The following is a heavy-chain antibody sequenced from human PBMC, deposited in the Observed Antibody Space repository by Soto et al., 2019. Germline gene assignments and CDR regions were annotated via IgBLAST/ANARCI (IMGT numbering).Heavy chain of an antibody. CDR1: GYTFTIYG. Sequence: ASVKVSCKASGYTFTIYGISWVRQAPGQGLEWMGWISAYNGNTNYAQKLQGRVTMTTDTSTSTAYMELRSLRSDDTAVYYCARSGGYSSSSYYYYMDVWGKGTTVTVSS. D-gene: IGHD6-6*01. J-gene: IGHJ6*03. CDR2: ISAYNGNT. CDR3: ARSGGYSSSSYYYYMDV. V-gene: IGHV1-18*01.